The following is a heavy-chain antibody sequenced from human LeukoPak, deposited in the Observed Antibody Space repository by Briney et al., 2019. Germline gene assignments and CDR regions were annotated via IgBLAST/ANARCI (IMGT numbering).Heavy chain of an antibody. CDR2: VSHDGSDK. CDR1: GFTFSSYS. D-gene: IGHD3-22*01. J-gene: IGHJ4*02. CDR3: ARDHGHYDSSGYFDY. Sequence: GGSLRLSCAASGFTFSSYSMNWVRQTPGKGLEWVAVVSHDGSDKYYADSVKGRFTISRDNSKNRLFLHMNSLRPEDTALYYCARDHGHYDSSGYFDYWGQGTLVTVSS. V-gene: IGHV3-30*13.